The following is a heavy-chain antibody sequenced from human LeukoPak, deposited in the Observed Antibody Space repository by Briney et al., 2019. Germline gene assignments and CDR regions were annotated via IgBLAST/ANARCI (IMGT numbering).Heavy chain of an antibody. J-gene: IGHJ4*02. Sequence: ASVKDSCKASGYTFTGYYMHWVRQAPGQGLEWMGWINPNSGGTNYAQKFQGRVTMTRDTSISTAYMELSRLRSDDTAVYYCARALPVFSSGWFVYFDYWGQGTLVTVSS. CDR3: ARALPVFSSGWFVYFDY. V-gene: IGHV1-2*02. CDR2: INPNSGGT. D-gene: IGHD6-19*01. CDR1: GYTFTGYY.